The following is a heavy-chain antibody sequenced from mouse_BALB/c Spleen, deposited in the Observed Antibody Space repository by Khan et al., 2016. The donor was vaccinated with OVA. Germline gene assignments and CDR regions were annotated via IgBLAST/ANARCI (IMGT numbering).Heavy chain of an antibody. D-gene: IGHD2-14*01. CDR1: GFSLSRYN. CDR2: IWGGGGT. CDR3: ARAYYRYDGYYAIDY. Sequence: VQLVESGPGLVAPSQSLSITCTVSGFSLSRYNIHWVRQPPGKGLEWLGMIWGGGGTDYNSTLKSRLSISKDNSKSQVFLKVNSLHTDDSAMYYGARAYYRYDGYYAIDYWGQGTSVTVSS. J-gene: IGHJ4*01. V-gene: IGHV2-6-4*01.